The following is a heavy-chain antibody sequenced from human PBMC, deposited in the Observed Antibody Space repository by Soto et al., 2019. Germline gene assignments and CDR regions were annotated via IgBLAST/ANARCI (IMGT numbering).Heavy chain of an antibody. D-gene: IGHD3-3*01. CDR2: ISGSGDNT. J-gene: IGHJ4*02. Sequence: PGGSLRLSCADSVFTFSNYVMSWVRQAPGKGLEWVSSISGSGDNTYYADSVKGRFTISRDNSKNTLFLQMNSLRAEDTAVYYXXXXXXVLALGFDYWGQGTLVTVSS. CDR1: VFTFSNYV. CDR3: XXXXXVLALGFDY. V-gene: IGHV3-23*01.